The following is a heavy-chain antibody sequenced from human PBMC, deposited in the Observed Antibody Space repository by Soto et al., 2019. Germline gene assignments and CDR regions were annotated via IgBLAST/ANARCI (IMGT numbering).Heavy chain of an antibody. CDR3: AREEYSYGSIGPGGYYYGMDV. Sequence: ASVKVYCKASGYTFTGYYMHWVRKANGQGLEWMGWINPNSGGTNYAQKFQGRVTMTRDTSISTAYMELSRLRSDDTAVYYCAREEYSYGSIGPGGYYYGMDVWGQGTTVTVSS. CDR2: INPNSGGT. D-gene: IGHD5-18*01. CDR1: GYTFTGYY. V-gene: IGHV1-2*02. J-gene: IGHJ6*02.